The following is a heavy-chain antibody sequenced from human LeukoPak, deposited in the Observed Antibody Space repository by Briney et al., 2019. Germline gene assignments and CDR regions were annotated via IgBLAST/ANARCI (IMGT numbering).Heavy chain of an antibody. CDR2: IYHTGST. CDR1: GYSISSGYY. Sequence: SETLSLTCTVSGYSISSGYYWGWIRQPPGKGLEWIGSIYHTGSTYRNASLESRVSISVDTSKNQFSLKLSSVTAADTAVYYCARDPASYYDSRRGYFDYWGQGTLVTVSS. CDR3: ARDPASYYDSRRGYFDY. J-gene: IGHJ4*02. V-gene: IGHV4-38-2*02. D-gene: IGHD3-22*01.